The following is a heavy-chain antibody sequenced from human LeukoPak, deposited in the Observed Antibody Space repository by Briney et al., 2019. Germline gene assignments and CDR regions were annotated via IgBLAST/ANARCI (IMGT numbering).Heavy chain of an antibody. CDR2: ISPIFGTA. CDR3: ASPYYYDSSGYYYLWY. V-gene: IGHV1-69*05. CDR1: GGTFSSYA. Sequence: SVKVSCKASGGTFSSYAISWVRQAPGQGLEWMGGISPIFGTANYAQKFQGRVMITTDESTSTAYMEQSSLRSEDTAVYYCASPYYYDSSGYYYLWYWGQGTLVTVSS. J-gene: IGHJ4*02. D-gene: IGHD3-22*01.